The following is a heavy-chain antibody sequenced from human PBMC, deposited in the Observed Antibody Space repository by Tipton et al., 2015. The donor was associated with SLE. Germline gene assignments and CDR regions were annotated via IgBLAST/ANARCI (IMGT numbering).Heavy chain of an antibody. CDR2: IHYNGNT. CDR1: GGSISSGKYY. J-gene: IGHJ2*01. CDR3: ARKVLTGTTRWYFDL. Sequence: TLSLTCTVSGGSISSGKYYWSWIRQHPGKGLEWIAYIHYNGNTYYNPSLKSRVTISIDASKNQFSLKLSSVTAADTAVYYCARKVLTGTTRWYFDLWGRGTLVTVSS. D-gene: IGHD1-7*01. V-gene: IGHV4-31*03.